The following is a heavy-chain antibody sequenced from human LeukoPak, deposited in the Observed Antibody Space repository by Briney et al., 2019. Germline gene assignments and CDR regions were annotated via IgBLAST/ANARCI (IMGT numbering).Heavy chain of an antibody. CDR1: GFTFNNAW. V-gene: IGHV3-23*01. D-gene: IGHD4-23*01. CDR3: AKDDYDGNSGPIDY. Sequence: GGSLRLSCAASGFTFNNAWISWVRQAPGKGLEWVSVISGSGAFTYYAASVKGRFTLSRDNSKNTLYLQMNSLRAEDTAVYYCAKDDYDGNSGPIDYWGQGTLVTVSS. CDR2: ISGSGAFT. J-gene: IGHJ4*02.